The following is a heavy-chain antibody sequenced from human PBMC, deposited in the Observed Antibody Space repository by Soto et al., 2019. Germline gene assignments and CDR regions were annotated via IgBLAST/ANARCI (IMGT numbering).Heavy chain of an antibody. Sequence: QGQLHESGGGVVQPGRSLRLSCAASGLTFSTSAMHWVRQAPGKGLEWVAIISHDGSHEYYGDSVKGRFSVSRDNSHNILHLQMNSLRIEDTAVYFCARNSDHRLVRGWLDPWGQGTLVTVSS. V-gene: IGHV3-30-3*01. CDR3: ARNSDHRLVRGWLDP. CDR1: GLTFSTSA. D-gene: IGHD3-10*01. J-gene: IGHJ5*02. CDR2: ISHDGSHE.